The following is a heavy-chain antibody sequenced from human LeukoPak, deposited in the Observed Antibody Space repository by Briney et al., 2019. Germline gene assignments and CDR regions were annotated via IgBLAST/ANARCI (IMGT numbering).Heavy chain of an antibody. J-gene: IGHJ5*02. Sequence: SETLSLTCTVSGGSISSSSYYWGWIRQPPAKGLEWMGKINHRGSTNYNPSLKSQVPISIDTSKNQSSLKLNSVTAADTAVNFCTRKSLYYAILPGYLNSSDPWGQGTLVTVSS. V-gene: IGHV4-39*07. CDR1: GGSISSSSYY. CDR3: TRKSLYYAILPGYLNSSDP. CDR2: INHRGST. D-gene: IGHD3-9*01.